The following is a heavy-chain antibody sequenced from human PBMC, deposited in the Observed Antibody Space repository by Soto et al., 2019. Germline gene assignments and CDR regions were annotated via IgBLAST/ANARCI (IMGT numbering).Heavy chain of an antibody. J-gene: IGHJ4*02. Sequence: SETLSLTCTVSGGSISSYYWSWIRQPPGKGLEWIGYIYYSGSTNYNPSLKSRVTISVDTSKNQFSLKLSSVTAADTAVYYCARLGNDYGDYVISEGLDYYFDYWGQGTLVTVSS. V-gene: IGHV4-59*08. D-gene: IGHD4-17*01. CDR3: ARLGNDYGDYVISEGLDYYFDY. CDR1: GGSISSYY. CDR2: IYYSGST.